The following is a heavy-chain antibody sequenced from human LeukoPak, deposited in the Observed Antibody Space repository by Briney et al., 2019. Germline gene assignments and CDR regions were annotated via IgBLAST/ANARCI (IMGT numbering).Heavy chain of an antibody. J-gene: IGHJ4*02. CDR3: AKEPGNAYYDSSGNPNKPSEF. Sequence: GGSLRLSCAASGFTFSNYAMTWVRQAPGKGLEWVSGIGGSDGSTGYADSVKGRFLISRDNSKSTLYLQMSSLRVEDTAVYCAKEPGNAYYDSSGNPNKPSEFWGQGTLVTVSS. V-gene: IGHV3-23*01. D-gene: IGHD3-22*01. CDR2: IGGSDGST. CDR1: GFTFSNYA.